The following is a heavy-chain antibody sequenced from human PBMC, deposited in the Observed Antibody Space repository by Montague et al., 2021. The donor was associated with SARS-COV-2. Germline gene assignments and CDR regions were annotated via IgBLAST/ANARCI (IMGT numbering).Heavy chain of an antibody. CDR3: ARLGDGVVPSPILGVGPYYSYYYMDV. Sequence: SETLSLTCAVHGGSFSTYSWNWIRQPPGKGLEWIGEIYRGGSTNYNPSLKSRVTISADTSKNQFSLKLTSVAAADTAVYYCARLGDGVVPSPILGVGPYYSYYYMDVWGKGTTVTVSS. CDR1: GGSFSTYS. CDR2: IYRGGST. J-gene: IGHJ6*03. D-gene: IGHD3-10*01. V-gene: IGHV4-34*01.